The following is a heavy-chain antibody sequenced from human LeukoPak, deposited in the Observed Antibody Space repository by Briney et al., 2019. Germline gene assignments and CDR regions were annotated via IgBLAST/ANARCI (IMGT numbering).Heavy chain of an antibody. CDR1: LYTFTSYR. J-gene: IGHJ4*02. Sequence: GASVNVSLKASLYTFTSYRIRWVRQPPGQGGEGMGWISAYNGNTNYAEKLQGRVTMTTDTSTSTAYMELRSLRSDDTAVYYCARSASIAVAGPPFDYWGQGTLVTVSS. D-gene: IGHD6-19*01. V-gene: IGHV1-18*01. CDR2: ISAYNGNT. CDR3: ARSASIAVAGPPFDY.